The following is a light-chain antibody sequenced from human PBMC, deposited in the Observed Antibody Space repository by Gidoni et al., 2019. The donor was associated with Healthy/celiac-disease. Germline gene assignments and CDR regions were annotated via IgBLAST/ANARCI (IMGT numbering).Light chain of an antibody. V-gene: IGLV3-1*01. CDR1: KLGDKY. CDR2: QAS. Sequence: SYELTQPPSVSLSPGPTASITCSGDKLGDKYACWYQQKPGQSPVLVIYQASKRPSGIPERFSGSNSGNTATLTISGTQAMDEADYYCQAWDSSTRVFGGGTKLTVL. CDR3: QAWDSSTRV. J-gene: IGLJ3*02.